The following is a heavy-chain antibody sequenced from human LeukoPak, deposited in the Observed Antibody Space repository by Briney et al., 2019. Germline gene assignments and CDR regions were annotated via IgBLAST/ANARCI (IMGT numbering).Heavy chain of an antibody. CDR3: ARAMPMVVPLPGKYYSDY. V-gene: IGHV1-69*05. Sequence: GASVKVSCKASGGTFSSYAISWVRQAPGQGLEWMGGIIPIFGTANYAQKFQGRVTITTDESTSTAYMELSSLRSEDTAVYYCARAMPMVVPLPGKYYSDYWGQGTLVTVSS. CDR2: IIPIFGTA. J-gene: IGHJ4*02. D-gene: IGHD4-23*01. CDR1: GGTFSSYA.